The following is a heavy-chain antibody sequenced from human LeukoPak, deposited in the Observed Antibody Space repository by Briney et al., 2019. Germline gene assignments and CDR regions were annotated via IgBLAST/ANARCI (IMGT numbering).Heavy chain of an antibody. CDR2: ISGSSSNT. J-gene: IGHJ3*02. CDR1: GYTFTGYY. Sequence: GASVKVSCKASGYTFTGYYMHWVRQAPGQGLEWMGWISGSSSNTNYAQRLQGRVIMTTDTSTTTAYTELRSLRSDDTAVYYCARATGTWGHDGFDIWGQGTMVTVSS. D-gene: IGHD3-16*01. CDR3: ARATGTWGHDGFDI. V-gene: IGHV1-18*04.